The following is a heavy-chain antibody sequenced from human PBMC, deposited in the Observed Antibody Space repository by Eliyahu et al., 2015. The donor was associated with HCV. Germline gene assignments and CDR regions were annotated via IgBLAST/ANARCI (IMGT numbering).Heavy chain of an antibody. V-gene: IGHV3-33*01. Sequence: QVQLVXSGGGVVQPGRSLRLXCXASGFTFXXXGMPWVRQAPGKGLEWGAVRWDDGSNKYYADSVKGRFTISRDNSKNTLYLQMNSLRAEDTAVYYCARDAGYCSSTSCYGAYGMDVWGQGTTVTVSS. CDR2: RWDDGSNK. CDR3: ARDAGYCSSTSCYGAYGMDV. J-gene: IGHJ6*02. D-gene: IGHD2-2*01. CDR1: GFTFXXXG.